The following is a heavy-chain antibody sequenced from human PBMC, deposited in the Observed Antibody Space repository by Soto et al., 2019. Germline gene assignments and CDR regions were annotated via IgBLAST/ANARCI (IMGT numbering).Heavy chain of an antibody. CDR1: GYTFTSYD. J-gene: IGHJ6*02. CDR2: MNPNSGNT. Sequence: ASVKVSCKASGYTFTSYDINWVRQATGQGLEWMGWMNPNSGNTGYAQKFKGRVTMTRNSSISTAYMELSSLRSEDTAVYYCARGPYTSIYTIRYYHYYGMDVSGQEXTDT. D-gene: IGHD4-4*01. V-gene: IGHV1-8*01. CDR3: ARGPYTSIYTIRYYHYYGMDV.